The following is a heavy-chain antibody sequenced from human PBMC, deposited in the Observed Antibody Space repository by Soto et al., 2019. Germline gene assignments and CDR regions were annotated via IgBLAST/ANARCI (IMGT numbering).Heavy chain of an antibody. CDR2: ISPNGEGI. Sequence: EVNMVESGGGLVQAGGSLRLSCGVSGFTVTSNGVSWVRQAPGKGLEWVSAISPNGEGIWYADSLKGRFTISRDISGNTVFLPMDSLRAEDTAVHSCAKDRQYPRDYFPYWCQVTLVTVSS. CDR3: AKDRQYPRDYFPY. V-gene: IGHV3-23*04. CDR1: GFTVTSNG. J-gene: IGHJ4*02. D-gene: IGHD4-4*01.